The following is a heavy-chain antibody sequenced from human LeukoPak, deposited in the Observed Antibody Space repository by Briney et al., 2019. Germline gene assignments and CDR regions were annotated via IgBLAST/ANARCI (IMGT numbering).Heavy chain of an antibody. CDR2: IYYSGST. D-gene: IGHD2-21*02. V-gene: IGHV4-59*01. CDR1: GTSISPYY. CDR3: AREVGDSDSDNWFDP. Sequence: PSETLSLTCAVSGTSISPYYWNWIRQPPGKGLEWIGYIYYSGSTNYNPSLKSRVTISIDTSENQVSLILRSVTAADTAVYYCAREVGDSDSDNWFDPWGQGTLVTVSS. J-gene: IGHJ5*02.